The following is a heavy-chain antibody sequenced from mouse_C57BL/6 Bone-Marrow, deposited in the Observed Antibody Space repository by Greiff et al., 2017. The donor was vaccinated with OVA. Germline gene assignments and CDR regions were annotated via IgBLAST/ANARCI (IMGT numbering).Heavy chain of an antibody. CDR3: ARSLVLLRHYYFDY. V-gene: IGHV1-80*01. D-gene: IGHD1-1*01. CDR1: GYAFSSYW. Sequence: VQLKESGAELVKPGASVKISCKASGYAFSSYWMNWVKQRPGKGLEWIGQIYPGDGDTNYNGKFKGKATLTADKSSSTAYMQLSSLTSEDSAVYFCARSLVLLRHYYFDYWGQGTTLTVSS. J-gene: IGHJ2*01. CDR2: IYPGDGDT.